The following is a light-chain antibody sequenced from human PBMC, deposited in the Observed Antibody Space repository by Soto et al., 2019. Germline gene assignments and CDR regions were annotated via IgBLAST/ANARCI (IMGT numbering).Light chain of an antibody. CDR2: DVN. Sequence: QSALTQPASVSGSPGQSITISCSGTSSDVGGYNYVSWYQQHPGKAPKLLIYDVNSRPSGVSNRFSGSKSGNTASLTSSGLQAEDEAHYYCSSYTSSSTLLFGGGTKLTVL. CDR1: SSDVGGYNY. V-gene: IGLV2-14*01. CDR3: SSYTSSSTLL. J-gene: IGLJ2*01.